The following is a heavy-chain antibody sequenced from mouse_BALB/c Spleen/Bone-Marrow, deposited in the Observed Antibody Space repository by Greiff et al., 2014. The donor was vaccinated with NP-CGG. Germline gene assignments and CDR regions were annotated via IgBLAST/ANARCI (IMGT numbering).Heavy chain of an antibody. D-gene: IGHD2-1*01. CDR2: INPYNGGT. Sequence: EVMLVESGPELVKPGASMKISCKASGYSLTGSTMTWVKRSHGKNLEWIGLINPYNGGTSYNQKFKGKATLTVDKSSSTAYMEFLSLTSEDAAVDDCARDGNGFAYWGQGTLVTVSA. CDR1: GYSLTGST. CDR3: ARDGNGFAY. J-gene: IGHJ3*01. V-gene: IGHV1-18*01.